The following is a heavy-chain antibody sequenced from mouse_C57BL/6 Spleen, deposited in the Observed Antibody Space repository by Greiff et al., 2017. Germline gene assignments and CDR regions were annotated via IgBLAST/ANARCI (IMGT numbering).Heavy chain of an antibody. J-gene: IGHJ4*01. Sequence: ESGPGLVKPSQSLSLTCSVTGYSITSGYYWNWIRQFPGNKLEWMGYISYDGSNNYNPSLKNRISITRDTSKNQFFLKLNSVTTEDTATYYCASPAQALYYAMDYWGQGTSVTVSS. CDR3: ASPAQALYYAMDY. CDR1: GYSITSGYY. CDR2: ISYDGSN. D-gene: IGHD3-2*02. V-gene: IGHV3-6*01.